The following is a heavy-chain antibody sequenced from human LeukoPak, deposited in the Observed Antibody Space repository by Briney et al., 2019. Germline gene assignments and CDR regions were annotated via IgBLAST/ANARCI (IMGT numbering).Heavy chain of an antibody. CDR3: ARELSSTHNWFDP. V-gene: IGHV1-69*04. J-gene: IGHJ5*02. CDR1: GGTFSSYA. D-gene: IGHD2-2*01. CDR2: IIPILGIA. Sequence: SVKVSCKASGGTFSSYAIGWVRQAPGQGLEWMGRIIPILGIANYAQKFQGRVTITADKSTSTAYMELSSLRSEDTAVYYCARELSSTHNWFDPWGQGTLVTVSS.